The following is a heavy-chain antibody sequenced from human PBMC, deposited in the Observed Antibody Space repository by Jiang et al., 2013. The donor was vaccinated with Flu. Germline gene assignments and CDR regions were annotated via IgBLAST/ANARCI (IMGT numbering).Heavy chain of an antibody. V-gene: IGHV1-58*01. CDR3: AADPHYDIAQVLWSTP. Sequence: GAEVKKPGTSVKVSCKASGFTFTSSAVQWVRQARGQRLEWIGWIVVGSGNTNYAQKFQERVTITRDMSTSTAYMELSSLRSEDTAVYYCAADPHYDIAQVLWSTPWGQGPWSPSPQ. CDR1: GFTFTSSA. J-gene: IGHJ5*02. CDR2: IVVGSGNT. D-gene: IGHD3-9*01.